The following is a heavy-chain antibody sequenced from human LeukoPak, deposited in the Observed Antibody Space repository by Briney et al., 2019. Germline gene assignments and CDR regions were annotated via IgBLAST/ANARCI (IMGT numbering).Heavy chain of an antibody. CDR1: DGSISSTKW. D-gene: IGHD3-10*01. CDR3: ATRSSSGSPN. J-gene: IGHJ4*02. Sequence: PSGTLSLTCAVSDGSISSTKWWTWVRQPPGKGLEWIGETSQSGSMNYNPSLRSRATVSLDKSKNQFFLKLGSVTAADTAVYYCATRSSSGSPNWGQGTLVTVSS. CDR2: TSQSGSM. V-gene: IGHV4-4*02.